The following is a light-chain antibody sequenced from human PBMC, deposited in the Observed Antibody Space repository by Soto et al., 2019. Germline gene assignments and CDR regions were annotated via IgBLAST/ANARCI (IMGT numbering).Light chain of an antibody. CDR2: DVS. CDR1: RSISNW. CDR3: QQYNEA. V-gene: IGKV1-5*01. J-gene: IGKJ1*01. Sequence: DTQMTQSPSTLPASVEDRVTITCRASRSISNWLAWYQQKPGRAPKLLIYDVSSLASGVPSRFSGSGSGRDFTFTISSLQPDDFATYYCQQYNEAFGQGTKV.